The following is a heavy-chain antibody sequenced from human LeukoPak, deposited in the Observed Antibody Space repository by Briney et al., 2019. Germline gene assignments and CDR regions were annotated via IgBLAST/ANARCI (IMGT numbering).Heavy chain of an antibody. CDR1: GGSISSYY. D-gene: IGHD2/OR15-2a*01. CDR2: IYTSGST. CDR3: ARDFLKGGYYYYGMDV. V-gene: IGHV4-4*07. Sequence: SETLSLTCTVSGGSISSYYWSWIRQPAGKGLEWIGRIYTSGSTNYNPSLKSRVTMSVDTSKNQFSLKLSSVTAADTAVYYCARDFLKGGYYYYGMDVWGQGTTVTVSS. J-gene: IGHJ6*02.